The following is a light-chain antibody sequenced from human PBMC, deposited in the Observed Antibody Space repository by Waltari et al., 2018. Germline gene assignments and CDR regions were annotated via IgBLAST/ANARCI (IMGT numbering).Light chain of an antibody. J-gene: IGKJ2*03. Sequence: DIQMTQSPSTLSASVGDTITISCRDSQSISNYLAWYQQKPGKAPKLLIYKASSSGSGVPSRFSRSGSGTEFTLTISSLQPDDFATYYCQQYNAYSSFGQGTKLEIK. CDR2: KAS. CDR1: QSISNY. V-gene: IGKV1-5*03. CDR3: QQYNAYSS.